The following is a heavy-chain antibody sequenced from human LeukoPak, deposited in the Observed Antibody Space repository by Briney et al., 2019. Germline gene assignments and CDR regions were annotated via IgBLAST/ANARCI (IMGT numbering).Heavy chain of an antibody. CDR1: GGTFSSYA. CDR3: ATVYCSSTSCYPLAAFDI. Sequence: GASVKVSCKASGGTFSSYAISWVRQAPGQGLEWMGGIIPIFGTANYAQKFQGRVTITADESTSTAYMELSSLRSEDRAVYYCATVYCSSTSCYPLAAFDIWGQGTMVTVSS. V-gene: IGHV1-69*13. J-gene: IGHJ3*02. D-gene: IGHD2-2*01. CDR2: IIPIFGTA.